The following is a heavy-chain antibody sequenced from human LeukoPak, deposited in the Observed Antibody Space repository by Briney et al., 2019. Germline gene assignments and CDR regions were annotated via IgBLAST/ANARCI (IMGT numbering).Heavy chain of an antibody. CDR1: GGTFSSYA. CDR2: IIPIFGTA. V-gene: IGHV1-69*05. Sequence: SVKVSCKASGGTFSSYAISRVRQAPGQGLEWMGGIIPIFGTANYAQKFQGRVTITTDESTSTAYMELSSLRSEDTAVYYCARDEPREGRDFYYYYMDVWGKGTTVTVSS. CDR3: ARDEPREGRDFYYYYMDV. J-gene: IGHJ6*03.